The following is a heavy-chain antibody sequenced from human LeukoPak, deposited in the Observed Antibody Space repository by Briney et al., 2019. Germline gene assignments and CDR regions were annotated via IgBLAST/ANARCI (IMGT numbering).Heavy chain of an antibody. CDR2: INQDGSDK. CDR1: GFSFSNYW. V-gene: IGHV3-7*01. D-gene: IGHD3-16*01. CDR3: VRTTRSYVQDY. Sequence: GGSLRLSCAAYGFSFSNYWMSWVRQAPGKGLEWVANINQDGSDKQYVDSMKGRFTISRDNAKNSVFLQMDGLRVEDTAVYYCVRTTRSYVQDYWGQGTLVTVSS. J-gene: IGHJ4*02.